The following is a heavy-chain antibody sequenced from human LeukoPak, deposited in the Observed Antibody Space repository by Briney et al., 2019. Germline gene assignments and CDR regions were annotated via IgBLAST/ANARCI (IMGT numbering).Heavy chain of an antibody. CDR3: ARVVHYGSGPAVG. D-gene: IGHD3-10*01. CDR2: ISYDGNNK. V-gene: IGHV3-30*04. J-gene: IGHJ4*02. Sequence: PGGSLRLSCAASGFTFSSYAMHWVRQAPGKGLEWVADISYDGNNKYYADSVKGRFTISRDNSKNTLHLQMNSLRAEDTAVYYWARVVHYGSGPAVGWGQGTLVTVSS. CDR1: GFTFSSYA.